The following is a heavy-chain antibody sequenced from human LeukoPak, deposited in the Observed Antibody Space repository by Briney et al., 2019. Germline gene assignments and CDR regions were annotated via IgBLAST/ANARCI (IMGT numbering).Heavy chain of an antibody. CDR1: GGSLSSGDYY. V-gene: IGHV4-30-4*01. Sequence: SETLSLTCTVSGGSLSSGDYYWSWIRQPPGKGLEWIGYIYYSGSTYYNPSLKSRVTISVDTSKNQFSLKLSSVTAADTAVYYCARRGPNYYDSSGPDYWGQGTLVTVSS. J-gene: IGHJ4*02. CDR2: IYYSGST. D-gene: IGHD3-22*01. CDR3: ARRGPNYYDSSGPDY.